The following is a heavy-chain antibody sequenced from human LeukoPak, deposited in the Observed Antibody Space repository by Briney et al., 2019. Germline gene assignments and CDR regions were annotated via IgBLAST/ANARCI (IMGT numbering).Heavy chain of an antibody. J-gene: IGHJ4*02. D-gene: IGHD5-24*01. CDR3: ARRFRD. Sequence: GGSLRLSCVGSGLTFSGFEMNWVRQAPGKGLEWVSHIRGDGTTKSYADSVKGRFTVSRDNAKNSLYLQMNSLRAEDTAIYYCARRFRDWGQGTLVTVSS. CDR2: IRGDGTTK. CDR1: GLTFSGFE. V-gene: IGHV3-48*03.